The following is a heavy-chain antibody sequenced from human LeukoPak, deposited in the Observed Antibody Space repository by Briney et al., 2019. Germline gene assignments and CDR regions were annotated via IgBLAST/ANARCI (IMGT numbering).Heavy chain of an antibody. CDR3: ARGVAAAGTPLWDY. D-gene: IGHD6-13*01. CDR1: GESFSGYY. Sequence: PSETLSLTCAVYGESFSGYYWSWLRQPPGKGLEWVGEINHSGSTNYNPSLKSRVTISVDTSKNQFSLKLSSVTAADTAVYYCARGVAAAGTPLWDYWGQGTLVTVSS. V-gene: IGHV4-34*01. J-gene: IGHJ4*02. CDR2: INHSGST.